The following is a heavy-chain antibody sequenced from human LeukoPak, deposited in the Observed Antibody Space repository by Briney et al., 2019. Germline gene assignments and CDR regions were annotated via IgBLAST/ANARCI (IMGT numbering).Heavy chain of an antibody. CDR3: ARHVRQQLPPKAFDY. D-gene: IGHD6-13*01. J-gene: IGHJ4*02. CDR2: IDHRGDT. Sequence: SETLSLTCAVYGESFNRYYWSWIRQSPGKGLEWIAEIDHRGDTNYNPSVKGRVIISIDTSKNQFSLKVKSVTATDTAVYYCARHVRQQLPPKAFDYWGQGTLVTVSS. CDR1: GESFNRYY. V-gene: IGHV4-34*01.